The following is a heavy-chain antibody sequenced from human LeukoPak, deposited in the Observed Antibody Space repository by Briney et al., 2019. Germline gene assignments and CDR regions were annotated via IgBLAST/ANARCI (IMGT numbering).Heavy chain of an antibody. CDR1: GFTFSSYA. V-gene: IGHV3-23*01. Sequence: GGSLRLSCAASGFTFSSYAMSWVRQAPGKGLEWVSAISSSGGSTYYADSVKGRFTISRDKSKNTLYLRMNSLRAEDTAMYYCTRVIGGNYGGDSWGQGTLVTVSS. D-gene: IGHD4-23*01. J-gene: IGHJ4*02. CDR3: TRVIGGNYGGDS. CDR2: ISSSGGST.